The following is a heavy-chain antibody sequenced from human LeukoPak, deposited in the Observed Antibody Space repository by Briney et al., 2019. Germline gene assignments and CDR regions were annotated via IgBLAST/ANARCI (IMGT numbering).Heavy chain of an antibody. V-gene: IGHV4-59*12. CDR1: GGSISSYY. Sequence: SGTLSLTCTVSGGSISSYYWSWIRQPPGKGLEWIGSIYYSGSTYYNPSLKSRVTISVDTSKNQFSLKLSSVTAADTAVYYCARTRYDILTGYQVIDYWGQGTLVTVSS. D-gene: IGHD3-9*01. J-gene: IGHJ4*02. CDR2: IYYSGST. CDR3: ARTRYDILTGYQVIDY.